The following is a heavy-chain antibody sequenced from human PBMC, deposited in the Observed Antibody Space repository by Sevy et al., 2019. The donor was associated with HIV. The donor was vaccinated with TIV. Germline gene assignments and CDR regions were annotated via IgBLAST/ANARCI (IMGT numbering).Heavy chain of an antibody. J-gene: IGHJ5*02. CDR1: GYTFTDYY. V-gene: IGHV1-2*04. D-gene: IGHD3-9*01. CDR2: INPDNGVT. CDR3: ARESLTGYDRGNWFDP. Sequence: ASVKVSCKASGYTFTDYYLHWARQAPGQGLEWMGWINPDNGVTNYAQRFQGWVTMTRDTSINTAYMELSRLSSDDTAVYYCARESLTGYDRGNWFDPWGQGTLVTVSS.